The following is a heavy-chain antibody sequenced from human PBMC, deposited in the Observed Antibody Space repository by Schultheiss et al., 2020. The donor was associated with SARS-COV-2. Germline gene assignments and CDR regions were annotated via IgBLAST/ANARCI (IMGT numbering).Heavy chain of an antibody. J-gene: IGHJ4*02. CDR3: AGANSNRWGDY. V-gene: IGHV4-34*01. D-gene: IGHD4-23*01. CDR2: INHSGST. Sequence: SETLSLTCAVYGGSFSGYYWSWIRQPPGKGLEWIGEINHSGSTNYNPSLKSRVTISVDTSKNQFSLKLSSVTAADTAVYYCAGANSNRWGDYWGQGTLVTVSS. CDR1: GGSFSGYY.